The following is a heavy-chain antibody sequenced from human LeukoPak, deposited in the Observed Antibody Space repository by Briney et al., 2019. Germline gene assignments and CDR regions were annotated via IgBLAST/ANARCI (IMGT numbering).Heavy chain of an antibody. V-gene: IGHV3-7*02. J-gene: IGHJ4*02. Sequence: PGGSLRLSRAASGFTLGSYWMTWVRQAPRKGLEWAAAIKEDGSETYYVDSVKGRFTISRDNAKNSLYLQMSSLRAEDTAVYYCARTTYGDYWGQGTLVTVSS. D-gene: IGHD1-1*01. CDR1: GFTLGSYW. CDR3: ARTTYGDY. CDR2: IKEDGSET.